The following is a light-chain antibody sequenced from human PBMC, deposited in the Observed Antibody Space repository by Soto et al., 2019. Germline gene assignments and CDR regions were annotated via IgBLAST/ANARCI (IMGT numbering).Light chain of an antibody. CDR2: AAS. CDR3: QQSYSTPRT. CDR1: QNIYSY. J-gene: IGKJ1*01. V-gene: IGKV1-39*01. Sequence: DIQMTQSPSSLSASVGDRVPITCRASQNIYSYLNWYLQKPGKAPDLLIYAASSLQSGVPSRFIGSGSGTDFTLTISSLQPGDFATYYCQQSYSTPRTFGQGTRVEIK.